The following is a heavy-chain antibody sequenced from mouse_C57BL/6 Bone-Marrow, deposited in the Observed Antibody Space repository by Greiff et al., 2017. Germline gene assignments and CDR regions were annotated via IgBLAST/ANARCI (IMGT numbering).Heavy chain of an antibody. J-gene: IGHJ3*01. CDR2: IYPGGGYT. V-gene: IGHV1-63*01. Sequence: VQLQQSGAELVRPGTSVKMSCKASGYTFTNYWIGWAKQRPGHGLEWIGDIYPGGGYTNYNEKFKGKATLNADKSSSTAYMQFSSLTSEDSAIYYCARHGNYSAWFAYWGQGTLVTVSA. CDR3: ARHGNYSAWFAY. D-gene: IGHD2-1*01. CDR1: GYTFTNYW.